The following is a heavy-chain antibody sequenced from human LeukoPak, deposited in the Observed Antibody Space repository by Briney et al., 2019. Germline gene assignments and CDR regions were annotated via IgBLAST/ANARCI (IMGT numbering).Heavy chain of an antibody. D-gene: IGHD3-10*01. Sequence: TGGSLRLSCAASGFTFTSMAMSWVRQAPGKGLEWVSVITGNGGSTFYADSVRGRFTISRDNSKNTLFLQMNSLRAEDTAVYYCARGPDPDDYYGSGSYTDYWGQGTLVTVSS. CDR2: ITGNGGST. CDR1: GFTFTSMA. V-gene: IGHV3-23*01. J-gene: IGHJ4*02. CDR3: ARGPDPDDYYGSGSYTDY.